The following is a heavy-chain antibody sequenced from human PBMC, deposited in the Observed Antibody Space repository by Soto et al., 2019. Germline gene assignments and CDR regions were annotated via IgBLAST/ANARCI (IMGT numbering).Heavy chain of an antibody. CDR2: IYYSGRT. J-gene: IGHJ4*02. CDR3: ARQASYFDY. Sequence: SETLSLTCTVSGGPISSYYWSWIRQPPGKGLEWIGYIYYSGRTNYNPSLKSRVTISVDTSKNQFSLKLSSVTAADTAVYYCARQASYFDYWGQGTLVTVSS. V-gene: IGHV4-59*08. CDR1: GGPISSYY.